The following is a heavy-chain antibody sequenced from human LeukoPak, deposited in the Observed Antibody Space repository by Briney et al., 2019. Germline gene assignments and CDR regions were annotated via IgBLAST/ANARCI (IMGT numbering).Heavy chain of an antibody. J-gene: IGHJ1*01. CDR1: GFTFSTYA. CDR2: ITGNGGNT. V-gene: IGHV3-23*01. CDR3: ARGSDYGDYGEYFQH. D-gene: IGHD4-17*01. Sequence: GGSLRLSCAASGFTFSTYAMTWVRQAPGKGLEWVSTITGNGGNTYYGDSVKGRFTISRDNSKNTLYLQMNSLRAEDTALYYCARGSDYGDYGEYFQHWGQGTLVTVSS.